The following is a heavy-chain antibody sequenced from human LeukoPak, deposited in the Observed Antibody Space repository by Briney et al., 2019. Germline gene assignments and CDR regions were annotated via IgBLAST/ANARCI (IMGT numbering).Heavy chain of an antibody. CDR1: GFTFSSYG. CDR2: ISGSGGST. D-gene: IGHD4-23*01. Sequence: PGGSLRLSCAASGFTFSSYGMSWVRQAPGKGLEWVSAISGSGGSTYYADSVKGRFTISRDNSKNTLYLQMNSLRAEDTAVYYCAKAYGGNSYVYFDYWGQGTLVTVSS. J-gene: IGHJ4*02. V-gene: IGHV3-23*01. CDR3: AKAYGGNSYVYFDY.